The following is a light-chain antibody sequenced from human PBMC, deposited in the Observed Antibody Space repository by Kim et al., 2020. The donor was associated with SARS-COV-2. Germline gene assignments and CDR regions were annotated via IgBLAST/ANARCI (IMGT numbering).Light chain of an antibody. V-gene: IGLV2-8*01. CDR2: EVN. Sequence: GKTVTTSGNGHGSDVGDYNSVSWYPQHPGKVPKRLIYEVNKRPSGVPDRFSGPKSGNSASLTVSGLQAEDEADYYCSSYAGSNNYVFGSGTKVTVL. J-gene: IGLJ1*01. CDR3: SSYAGSNNYV. CDR1: GSDVGDYNS.